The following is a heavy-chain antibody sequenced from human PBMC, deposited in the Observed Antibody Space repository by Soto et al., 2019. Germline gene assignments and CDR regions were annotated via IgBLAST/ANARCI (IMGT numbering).Heavy chain of an antibody. Sequence: QVQLQESGPGLVKPSQTLSLTCTVSGGSISSGDYYWSWIRQPPGKGLEWIGYIYYSGSTYYNPSLKSRVTLSVDMSKTPFSLKLRSSTAADTAVYSCASINYGSTFHASWGQGTLVTVSS. CDR3: ASINYGSTFHAS. CDR1: GGSISSGDYY. V-gene: IGHV4-30-4*01. D-gene: IGHD3-10*01. J-gene: IGHJ5*02. CDR2: IYYSGST.